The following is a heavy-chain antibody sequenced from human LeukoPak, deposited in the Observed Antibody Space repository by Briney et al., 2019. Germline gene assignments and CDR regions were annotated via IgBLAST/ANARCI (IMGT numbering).Heavy chain of an antibody. V-gene: IGHV3-23*01. CDR2: ISGSGGST. Sequence: GGSLRLSCAASGFTFSSYAMSWVRQAPGKGLEWVSAISGSGGSTYYADSVKGWFTISRDNSKNTLYLQMNSLRAEDTAVYYCAKGSARSALRYFDWLPYYFDYWGQGTLVTVSS. D-gene: IGHD3-9*01. CDR3: AKGSARSALRYFDWLPYYFDY. J-gene: IGHJ4*02. CDR1: GFTFSSYA.